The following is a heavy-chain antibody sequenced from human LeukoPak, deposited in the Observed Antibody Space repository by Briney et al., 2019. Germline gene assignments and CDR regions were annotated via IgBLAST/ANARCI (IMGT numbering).Heavy chain of an antibody. Sequence: GGSLRLSCAASGFTFSSYWMHWVRQAPGKGLVWVSRINTDGSSTSYADSVKGRFTISRDNAKNTLYLQMNSLRAEDTAVYYCARPGRITSRAFDIWGQGTMVTVSS. CDR3: ARPGRITSRAFDI. J-gene: IGHJ3*02. CDR2: INTDGSST. V-gene: IGHV3-74*01. CDR1: GFTFSSYW. D-gene: IGHD3-16*01.